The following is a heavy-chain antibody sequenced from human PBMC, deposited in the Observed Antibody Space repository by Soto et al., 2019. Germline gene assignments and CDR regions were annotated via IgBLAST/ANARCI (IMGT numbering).Heavy chain of an antibody. J-gene: IGHJ5*02. CDR2: ITSDGKSK. CDR3: ARESGDWPLNWFDP. CDR1: GFNFSNHW. Sequence: LRLSCAASGFNFSNHWMHWVRQRPAEGLVWVSRITSDGKSKAYAESVKGRFAISRDNAKNTLYLQMNGLTAEDTAVYYCARESGDWPLNWFDPWGQGTLITVS. D-gene: IGHD2-21*02. V-gene: IGHV3-74*01.